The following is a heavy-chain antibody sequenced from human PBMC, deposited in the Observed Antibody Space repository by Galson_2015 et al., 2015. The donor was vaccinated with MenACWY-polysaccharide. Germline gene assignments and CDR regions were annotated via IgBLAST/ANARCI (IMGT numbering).Heavy chain of an antibody. J-gene: IGHJ4*02. CDR3: ARVEAVAGTWVDY. Sequence: CKASGYTFPSYGISWVRQAPGQGLEWMGWISTYNGNTNYAQKLQGRVTMTTDTSTSTAYMELRSLRSDDTAVYYCARVEAVAGTWVDYWGQGTLVTVSS. CDR2: ISTYNGNT. V-gene: IGHV1-18*01. CDR1: GYTFPSYG. D-gene: IGHD6-19*01.